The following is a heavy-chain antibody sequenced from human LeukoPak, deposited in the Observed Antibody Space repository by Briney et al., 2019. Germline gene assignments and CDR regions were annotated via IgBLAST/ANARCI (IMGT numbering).Heavy chain of an antibody. D-gene: IGHD3-9*01. Sequence: PSETLSLTCSVSGGSISSYSWSWIRQPPGKGLEWIGYIDYRGNSNYNPSLKSRVTISADPSKNQFSLKLTSVTAADTAVYHCGRDHSVADWAVDIWGRGTMVTVSS. CDR1: GGSISSYS. CDR2: IDYRGNS. V-gene: IGHV4-59*01. J-gene: IGHJ3*02. CDR3: GRDHSVADWAVDI.